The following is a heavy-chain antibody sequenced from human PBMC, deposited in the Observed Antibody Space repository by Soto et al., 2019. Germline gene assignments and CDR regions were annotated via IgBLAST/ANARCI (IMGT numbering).Heavy chain of an antibody. J-gene: IGHJ6*02. V-gene: IGHV3-48*02. CDR1: GFTFSSYS. CDR3: ARDWSGYDLDYYGMDV. Sequence: EVQLVESGGGLVQPGGSLRLSCAASGFTFSSYSMNWVRQAPGKGLEWVSYISSSSSNIYYADSVKGRFTISRDNAKNSLYLQMNSLRDEDTAVYYCARDWSGYDLDYYGMDVWGQGTTVNVSS. CDR2: ISSSSSNI. D-gene: IGHD5-12*01.